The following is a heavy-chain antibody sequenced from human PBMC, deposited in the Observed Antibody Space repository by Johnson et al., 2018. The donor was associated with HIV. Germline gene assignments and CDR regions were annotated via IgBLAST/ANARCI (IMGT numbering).Heavy chain of an antibody. D-gene: IGHD4-17*01. V-gene: IGHV3-23*04. J-gene: IGHJ3*02. CDR2: ISGSGGSS. CDR3: ARTDPTVTQEPFDI. Sequence: VQLVESGGGVVQPGGSLRLSCAASGFTLNSHGMHWVRQAPGKGLEWVSAISGSGGSSYYADSVKGRFTISRDNSKNTLYLQMKSLRVEDTAVYYCARTDPTVTQEPFDIWGQGTMVTVSS. CDR1: GFTLNSHG.